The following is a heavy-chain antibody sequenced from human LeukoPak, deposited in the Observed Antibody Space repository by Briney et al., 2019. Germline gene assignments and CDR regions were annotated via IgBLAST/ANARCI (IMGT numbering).Heavy chain of an antibody. V-gene: IGHV3-30-3*01. J-gene: IGHJ4*02. CDR2: ISYDGSNK. CDR3: AKDSAVAATGTFDY. D-gene: IGHD6-25*01. CDR1: GFTFSSYA. Sequence: PGGFLRLSCAASGFTFSSYAMHWVRQAPGKGLEWVAVISYDGSNKYYADSVKGRFTISRDNSKNTLYLQMNSLRAEDTAVYYCAKDSAVAATGTFDYWGQGTLVTVSS.